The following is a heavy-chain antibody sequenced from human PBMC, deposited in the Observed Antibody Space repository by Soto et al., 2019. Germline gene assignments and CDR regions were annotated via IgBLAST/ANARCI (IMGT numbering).Heavy chain of an antibody. Sequence: EEQLVQSGGGLVQPGGSLRLSCAASGFSFSSYDLFWVRQAPGKGLEYVSAVSRNGINTYYANSVKGRFTISRDNSKNIMYLQMCTLRAEDMAVYYCAITYYDFDVWGKGTTVIVSS. CDR2: VSRNGINT. CDR3: AITYYDFDV. CDR1: GFSFSSYD. V-gene: IGHV3-64*01. D-gene: IGHD3-3*01. J-gene: IGHJ6*04.